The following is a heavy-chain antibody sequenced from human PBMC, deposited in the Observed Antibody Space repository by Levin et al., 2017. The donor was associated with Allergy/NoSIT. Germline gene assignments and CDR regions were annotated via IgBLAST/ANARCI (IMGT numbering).Heavy chain of an antibody. CDR1: GGTFSSYT. CDR3: ARPSEARYAFDI. CDR2: IIPILGIA. J-gene: IGHJ3*02. D-gene: IGHD5-24*01. Sequence: SVKVSCKASGGTFSSYTISWVRQAPGQGLEWMGRIIPILGIANYAQKFQGRVTITADKSTSTAYMELSSPRSEDTAVYYCARPSEARYAFDIWGQGTMVTVSS. V-gene: IGHV1-69*02.